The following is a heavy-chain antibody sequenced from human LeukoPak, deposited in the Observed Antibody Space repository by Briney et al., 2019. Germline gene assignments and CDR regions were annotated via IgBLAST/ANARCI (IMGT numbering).Heavy chain of an antibody. CDR1: GFTFDDYA. J-gene: IGHJ3*02. CDR3: ARGAVAGTGDAFDI. V-gene: IGHV3-9*01. D-gene: IGHD6-19*01. CDR2: ISWNSGSI. Sequence: GGSLRLSCAASGFTFDDYAMHWVRQAPGKGLEWVSGISWNSGSIGYADSVKGRFTISRDNAKNSLYLQMNSLRAEDTALYYCARGAVAGTGDAFDIWGQGTMVTVSS.